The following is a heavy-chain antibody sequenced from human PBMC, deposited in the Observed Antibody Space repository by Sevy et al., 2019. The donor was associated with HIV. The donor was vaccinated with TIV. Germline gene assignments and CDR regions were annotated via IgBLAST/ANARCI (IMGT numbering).Heavy chain of an antibody. J-gene: IGHJ4*02. V-gene: IGHV3-30-3*01. CDR1: GFTFSSYA. Sequence: GGSLRLSCAAPGFTFSSYAMHWVRQAPGKGLEWVAVISYDGSNKYYADSVKGRITIARDNSKNTLYLQMNSLRAKDTALYYCARDLLGYYDSSGYPDYWGQGTLVTVSS. CDR2: ISYDGSNK. CDR3: ARDLLGYYDSSGYPDY. D-gene: IGHD3-22*01.